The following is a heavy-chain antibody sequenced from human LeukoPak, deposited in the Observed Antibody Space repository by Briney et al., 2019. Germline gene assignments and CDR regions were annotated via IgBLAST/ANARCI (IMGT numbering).Heavy chain of an antibody. CDR3: ARHAWSGSITIFGVVRGHFDY. CDR2: IYYSGST. Sequence: SETLSLTCTVSGGSISSSSYYWGGIRQPPGKGRESIGSIYYSGSTYYNPSLKSRVTISVDTSKNQFSLKLSSVTAADTAVYYCARHAWSGSITIFGVVRGHFDYWGQGTLVTVSS. J-gene: IGHJ4*02. D-gene: IGHD3-3*01. CDR1: GGSISSSSYY. V-gene: IGHV4-39*01.